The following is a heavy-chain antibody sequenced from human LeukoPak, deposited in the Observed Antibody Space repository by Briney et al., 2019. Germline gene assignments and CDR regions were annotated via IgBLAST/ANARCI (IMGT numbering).Heavy chain of an antibody. J-gene: IGHJ4*02. V-gene: IGHV3-74*01. Sequence: GGSLRLSCAASGLTLSGYWMHWVRQAPGKGLVWVSRNGDASSTSYADSVKGRFTIPRDNAKSTLYLQMNSLRVEDTAVYYCARARGNTYGYFEYWGQGTLVTVSS. CDR1: GLTLSGYW. CDR3: ARARGNTYGYFEY. CDR2: NGDASST. D-gene: IGHD5-18*01.